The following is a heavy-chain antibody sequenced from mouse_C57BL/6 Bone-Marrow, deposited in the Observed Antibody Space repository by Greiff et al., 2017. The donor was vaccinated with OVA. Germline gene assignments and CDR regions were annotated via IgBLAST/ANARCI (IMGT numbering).Heavy chain of an antibody. CDR2: IDPENGDT. CDR3: TTCITTVVDWYFDV. CDR1: GFNIKDDY. J-gene: IGHJ1*03. Sequence: EVQLQQSGAELVRPGASVKLSCTASGFNIKDDYMHWVKQRPEQGLEWIGWIDPENGDTEYASKFQGKATITADTSSNTAYLQLSSLTSEDTAVYYCTTCITTVVDWYFDVWGTGTTVTVSS. V-gene: IGHV14-4*01. D-gene: IGHD1-1*01.